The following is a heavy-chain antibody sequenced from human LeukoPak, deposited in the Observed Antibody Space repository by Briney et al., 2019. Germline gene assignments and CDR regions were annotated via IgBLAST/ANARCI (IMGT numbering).Heavy chain of an antibody. CDR1: GFTFNIYV. V-gene: IGHV3-30-3*01. J-gene: IGHJ6*02. CDR2: ISNAGSNK. D-gene: IGHD5-12*01. CDR3: ARVEYSGYDFGQPYYYGMDV. Sequence: GRSLRLSCAASGFTFNIYVMHWVRQAPGKGLEWVAVISNAGSNKYYADSVKGRFTISRDYSKNTLYLQMNSLRVEDTAVYYCARVEYSGYDFGQPYYYGMDVWGQGTTVAVSS.